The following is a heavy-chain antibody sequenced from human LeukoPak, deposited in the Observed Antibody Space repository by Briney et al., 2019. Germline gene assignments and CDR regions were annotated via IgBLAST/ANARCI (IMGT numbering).Heavy chain of an antibody. CDR2: IYYSGST. Sequence: SETLSLTCAVYGGSFSGYYWSWIRQPPGKGLEWIGYIYYSGSTNYNPSLKSRVTISVDTSKNQFSLKLSSVTAADTAVYCCARVTDCSSTSCYVGDWFDPWGQGTLVTVSS. CDR1: GGSFSGYY. V-gene: IGHV4-59*01. D-gene: IGHD2-2*01. CDR3: ARVTDCSSTSCYVGDWFDP. J-gene: IGHJ5*02.